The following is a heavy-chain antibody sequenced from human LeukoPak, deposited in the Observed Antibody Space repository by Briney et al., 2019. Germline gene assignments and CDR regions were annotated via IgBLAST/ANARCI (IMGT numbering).Heavy chain of an antibody. CDR2: ISGSGGST. D-gene: IGHD3-22*01. CDR3: AKDWSSGYYYDAFDI. J-gene: IGHJ3*02. Sequence: PGGSLRPSCAASGFTLSSYVMSWVRQAPGKGLEWVSAISGSGGSTYYADSVKGRFTISRDNSKNTLYLQMNSLRAEDTAVYYCAKDWSSGYYYDAFDIWGQGTMVTVSS. CDR1: GFTLSSYV. V-gene: IGHV3-23*01.